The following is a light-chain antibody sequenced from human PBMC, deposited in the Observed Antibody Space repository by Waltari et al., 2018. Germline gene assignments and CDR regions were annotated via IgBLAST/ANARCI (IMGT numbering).Light chain of an antibody. CDR2: AAS. J-gene: IGKJ1*01. V-gene: IGKV1-8*01. CDR3: QQYYSNPAT. Sequence: AIRITQSPSSLSASTGHRVTINCRASQGISSYLAWYQQKPGKAPKVLIYAASTLQSGVPSRFSGSGSGTDFTLTISCLQSEDFAIYYCQQYYSNPATFGQGTKVEIK. CDR1: QGISSY.